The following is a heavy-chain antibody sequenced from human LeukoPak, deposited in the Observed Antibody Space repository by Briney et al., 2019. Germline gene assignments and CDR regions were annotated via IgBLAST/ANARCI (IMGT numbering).Heavy chain of an antibody. CDR2: INWNDGSA. V-gene: IGHV3-20*04. CDR1: GFTFDDYC. CDR3: ARDSGDYGPGGY. Sequence: PGGSLRLSCGASGFTFDDYCMSWVRQAPGKGLEWVSGINWNDGSAGYADSVKGRFTISRDNAKNSLYLQMNSLRAEDTALYYCARDSGDYGPGGYWGQGTLVTVSS. J-gene: IGHJ4*02. D-gene: IGHD4-17*01.